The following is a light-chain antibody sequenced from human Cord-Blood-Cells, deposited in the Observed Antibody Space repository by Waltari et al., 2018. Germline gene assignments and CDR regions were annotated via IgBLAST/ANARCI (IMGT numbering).Light chain of an antibody. CDR2: WAS. CDR3: QQYYSTLPIT. J-gene: IGKJ5*01. V-gene: IGKV4-1*01. Sequence: IVMPQSPDSLAVSLGDRATINCKSSQSVLYSSNNKNYLAWYQQKTGQPPKLLIYWASTREAGVPDLFSGSGSGTDFTLTISSLHAEDVAVYYCQQYYSTLPITFGQGTRLEIK. CDR1: QSVLYSSNNKNY.